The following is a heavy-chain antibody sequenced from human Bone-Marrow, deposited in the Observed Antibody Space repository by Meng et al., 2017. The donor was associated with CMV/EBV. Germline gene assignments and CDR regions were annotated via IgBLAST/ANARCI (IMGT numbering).Heavy chain of an antibody. J-gene: IGHJ4*02. CDR2: IDPNRGVT. CDR1: GYTFTGYH. Sequence: ASVKVSCKASGYTFTGYHLHWVRQAPGQGLEWMGWIDPNRGVTNYAQKFQGRVTMTADTSISTAYMELSRLRSDDTVVYYCARERPADYTTNSRHGYYFDYWGQGTLVTVSS. V-gene: IGHV1-2*02. D-gene: IGHD4-11*01. CDR3: ARERPADYTTNSRHGYYFDY.